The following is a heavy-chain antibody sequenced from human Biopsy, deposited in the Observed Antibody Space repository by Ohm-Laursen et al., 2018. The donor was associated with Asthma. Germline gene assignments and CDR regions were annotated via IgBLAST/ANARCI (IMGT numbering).Heavy chain of an antibody. CDR1: GFTFGGYA. Sequence: SLRLSCSASGFTFGGYAMSWARQAPGKGLEWVSTISPDGRSAHGPDSFRGRFTISRDNSRDTLYLQMRSLRAEDTAVYYCARKIAARGGMGVWGQGTTVTVSS. J-gene: IGHJ6*02. CDR2: ISPDGRSA. CDR3: ARKIAARGGMGV. V-gene: IGHV3-23*01. D-gene: IGHD6-6*01.